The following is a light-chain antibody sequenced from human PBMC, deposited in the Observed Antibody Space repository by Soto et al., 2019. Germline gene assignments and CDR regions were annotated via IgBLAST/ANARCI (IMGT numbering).Light chain of an antibody. V-gene: IGKV2-30*01. CDR2: MVS. CDR1: QSLVYSDGRNY. J-gene: IGKJ2*01. Sequence: EVVMTQSPLSLPVTLGQTASISCRSSQSLVYSDGRNYLNWFHQRPGQPPRRLIYMVSVRDSGVPDRFTGSGSGTYFTLRISRVEAEYVGIYYCMQGTPWYTFGQGTKLEIK. CDR3: MQGTPWYT.